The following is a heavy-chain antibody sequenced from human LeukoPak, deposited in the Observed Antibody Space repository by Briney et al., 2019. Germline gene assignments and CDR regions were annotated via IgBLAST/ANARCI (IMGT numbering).Heavy chain of an antibody. CDR2: INPSGGST. D-gene: IGHD3-22*01. Sequence: ASVKVSCKASGYTFTSYYMHWVRQAPGQGLEWMGIINPSGGSTSYAQKFQGRVTMTRDTSTSTVYMELSSLRSEDTAVYYCARDLIGYYDSRGYLTDDYWGQGTLVTVSS. V-gene: IGHV1-46*03. CDR3: ARDLIGYYDSRGYLTDDY. J-gene: IGHJ4*02. CDR1: GYTFTSYY.